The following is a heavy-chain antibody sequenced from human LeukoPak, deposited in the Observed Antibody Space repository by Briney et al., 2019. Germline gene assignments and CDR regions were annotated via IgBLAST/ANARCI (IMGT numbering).Heavy chain of an antibody. CDR1: GGTFSSYA. D-gene: IGHD3-22*01. CDR3: ARGYDSSGYAHAY. J-gene: IGHJ4*02. CDR2: IIPIFGTA. Sequence: SVKVSCKASGGTFSSYAISWVRQAPDQGLKWMGGIIPIFGTANYAQKFQGRVTITTDESTSTAYMELSSLRSEDTAVYYCARGYDSSGYAHAYWGQGTLVTVSS. V-gene: IGHV1-69*05.